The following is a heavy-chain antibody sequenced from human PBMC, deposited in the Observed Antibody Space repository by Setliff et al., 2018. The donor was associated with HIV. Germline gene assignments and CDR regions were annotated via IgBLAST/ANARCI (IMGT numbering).Heavy chain of an antibody. CDR1: GYTFTGYF. D-gene: IGHD2-8*01. J-gene: IGHJ3*02. CDR2: IIPNSAGT. CDR3: ATKVYCTNGVCLDAFDI. V-gene: IGHV1-2*06. Sequence: ASVKVSCKASGYTFTGYFIHWVRQAPGQGLEWMGRIIPNSAGTNYAQKFQGRVTMTRDTSISTAYMELSRLRSDDTAVYYCATKVYCTNGVCLDAFDIWSQGTMVTV.